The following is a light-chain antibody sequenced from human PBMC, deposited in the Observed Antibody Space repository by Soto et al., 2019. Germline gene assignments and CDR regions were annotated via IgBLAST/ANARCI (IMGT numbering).Light chain of an antibody. CDR1: QSVSSN. V-gene: IGKV3-15*01. J-gene: IGKJ1*01. Sequence: EIVMTQSPVTLSVSPGERDTLSCRASQSVSSNLAWYQQKPGQAPRLLIYGASTRATGVPARFSGSGSGTEFTLTISSLQSEDFAVYYCQHYNNWPPWTFGQGTKVEI. CDR2: GAS. CDR3: QHYNNWPPWT.